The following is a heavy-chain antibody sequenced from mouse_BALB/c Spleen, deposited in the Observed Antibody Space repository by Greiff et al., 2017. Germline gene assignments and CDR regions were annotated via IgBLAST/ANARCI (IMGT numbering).Heavy chain of an antibody. V-gene: IGHV2-9*02. Sequence: VQLKQSGPGLVAPSQSLSITCTVSGFSLTSYGVHWVRQPPGKGLEWLGVIWAGGSTNYNSALMSRLSISKDNSKSQVFLKMNSLQTDDTAMYYCARADHGKGYAMDYWGQGTSVTVSS. CDR3: ARADHGKGYAMDY. D-gene: IGHD2-1*01. CDR2: IWAGGST. CDR1: GFSLTSYG. J-gene: IGHJ4*01.